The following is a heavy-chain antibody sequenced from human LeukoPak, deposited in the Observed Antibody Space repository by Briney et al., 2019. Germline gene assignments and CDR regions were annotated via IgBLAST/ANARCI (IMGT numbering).Heavy chain of an antibody. Sequence: GGSLRLSCAASGFTFSSYWMSWVRQAPGKGLEWVANIEQDGSEKYYVDSVKGRFTISRDNAKNSLYLQMNSLRAEDTAIYYCAREGDGYNYGGFDYWGQGTLVTVSS. D-gene: IGHD5-24*01. CDR2: IEQDGSEK. J-gene: IGHJ4*02. V-gene: IGHV3-7*04. CDR3: AREGDGYNYGGFDY. CDR1: GFTFSSYW.